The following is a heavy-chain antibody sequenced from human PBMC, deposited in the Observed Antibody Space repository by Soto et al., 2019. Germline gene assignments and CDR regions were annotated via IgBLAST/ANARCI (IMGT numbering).Heavy chain of an antibody. D-gene: IGHD3-16*02. CDR3: ARESPPYDYVWGSYRYRYAFDI. Sequence: ASVKVSCKASGYTFTGYYMHCVRQAPGQVLEWMGWINPNSGGTNYAQKFQGWVTMTRDTSISTAYMELSRLRSDDTAVYYCARESPPYDYVWGSYRYRYAFDIWGQGTMVTVSS. CDR1: GYTFTGYY. CDR2: INPNSGGT. J-gene: IGHJ3*02. V-gene: IGHV1-2*04.